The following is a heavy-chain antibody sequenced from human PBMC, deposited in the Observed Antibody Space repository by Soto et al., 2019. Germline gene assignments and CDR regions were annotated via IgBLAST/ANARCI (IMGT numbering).Heavy chain of an antibody. D-gene: IGHD3-3*01. CDR3: ARDTIFGERGFDY. V-gene: IGHV1-69*01. J-gene: IGHJ4*02. CDR1: GGTFSSYA. Sequence: QVQLVQSGAEVKKPGSSVKVSCKASGGTFSSYAISWVRQAPGQGLEWLGGIIPIFGTANNAQKFQGRVKNAADESTSTAYMELRSLRSEDTAVYYCARDTIFGERGFDYWGQGSLVTVSS. CDR2: IIPIFGTA.